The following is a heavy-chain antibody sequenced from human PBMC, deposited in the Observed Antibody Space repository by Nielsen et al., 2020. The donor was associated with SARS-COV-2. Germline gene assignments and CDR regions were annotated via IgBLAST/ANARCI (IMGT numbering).Heavy chain of an antibody. V-gene: IGHV1-69*13. Sequence: SVKVSCKASGGTFSSYAISWVRQAPGQGLEWMGGIIPIFGTANYAQKFQGRVTITADESTSTAYMELSSLRSDDTAVYYCARGDNTVTTYYFDYWGQGTLVTVSS. CDR2: IIPIFGTA. CDR1: GGTFSSYA. CDR3: ARGDNTVTTYYFDY. J-gene: IGHJ4*02. D-gene: IGHD4-11*01.